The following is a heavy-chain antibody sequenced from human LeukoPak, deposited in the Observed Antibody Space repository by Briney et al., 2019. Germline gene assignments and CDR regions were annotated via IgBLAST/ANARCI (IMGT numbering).Heavy chain of an antibody. V-gene: IGHV4-31*03. CDR1: AGSISSGGYY. CDR3: ASLGSSGWLDY. D-gene: IGHD6-19*01. Sequence: SQTLSLTGTVSAGSISSGGYYWSWLRQQPGKGVEWIGYIYYSGSTYYNPSLKSRVTISVDTSKNQFSLKLSSVTAADTAVYYCASLGSSGWLDYWGQGTLVTVSS. CDR2: IYYSGST. J-gene: IGHJ4*02.